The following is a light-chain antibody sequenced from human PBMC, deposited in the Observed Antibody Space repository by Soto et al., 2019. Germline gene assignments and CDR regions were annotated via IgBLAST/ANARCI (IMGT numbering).Light chain of an antibody. Sequence: EIVFTQSPATLSLSPGERATLSCRASQSVSSYLAWYQQKPGQAPRLLIYDASNRATGIPARFSGSGSGTDFTLTISSLXPEDFAVYYRQQRSNWPRFTFGPGTKVDIK. CDR2: DAS. CDR3: QQRSNWPRFT. V-gene: IGKV3-11*01. J-gene: IGKJ3*01. CDR1: QSVSSY.